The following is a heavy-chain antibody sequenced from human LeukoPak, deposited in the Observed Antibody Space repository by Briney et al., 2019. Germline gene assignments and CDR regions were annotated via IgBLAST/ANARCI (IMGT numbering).Heavy chain of an antibody. CDR3: AKELVVITLGLDY. CDR1: GFTFDDYA. V-gene: IGHV3-9*01. D-gene: IGHD3-22*01. CDR2: ISWNSGSI. J-gene: IGHJ4*02. Sequence: GGSLRLSCAASGFTFDDYAMHWVRQAPGKGLEWVSGISWNSGSIGYADSVKGRFTISRDNAKNSLYLQMNSLRAEDTALYYCAKELVVITLGLDYWGQGALVTVSS.